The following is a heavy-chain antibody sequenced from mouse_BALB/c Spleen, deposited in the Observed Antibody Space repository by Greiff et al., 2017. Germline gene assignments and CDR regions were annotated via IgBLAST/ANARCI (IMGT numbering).Heavy chain of an antibody. CDR1: GFSLTSYG. Sequence: QVQLQQSGPSLVQPSQSLSITCTVSGFSLTSYGVHRVRQSPGKGLEWLGVIWRGGSTDYNAAFMSRLSITKDNSKGQVFFKMNSLQADDTAIYYCANYDYDYYAMEYWGQGTSVTVSS. V-gene: IGHV2-5-1*01. J-gene: IGHJ4*01. CDR2: IWRGGST. D-gene: IGHD2-4*01. CDR3: ANYDYDYYAMEY.